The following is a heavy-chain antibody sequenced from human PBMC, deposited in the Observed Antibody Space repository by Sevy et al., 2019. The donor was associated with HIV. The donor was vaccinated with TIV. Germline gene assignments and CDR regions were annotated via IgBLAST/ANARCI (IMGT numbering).Heavy chain of an antibody. J-gene: IGHJ4*03. CDR1: GFTFSDYR. D-gene: IGHD3-16*01. CDR3: ARDRGEILSSAFDY. CDR2: ISYDGRNNK. V-gene: IGHV3-30*04. Sequence: GGSLRLSCAASGFTFSDYRMHWVRQAPGKGLEWVAVISYDGRNNKYNADSVKGRFTISRDNSKNTVYLQMNSLRAEDTAIYYCARDRGEILSSAFDYWGQGTTVTVSS.